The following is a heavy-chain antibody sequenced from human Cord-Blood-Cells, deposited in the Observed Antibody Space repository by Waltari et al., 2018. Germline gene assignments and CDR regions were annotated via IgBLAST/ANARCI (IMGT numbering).Heavy chain of an antibody. V-gene: IGHV3-23*01. Sequence: EVQLLESGGGLVQPGGSLRLACAASGFTFSSYAISWVGEAPVTGLECVSAISGSGGSTYYADSVKGRFTISRDNSKNTLYLQMNSLRAEDTAVYYCAKGGPTTVTPFDYWGQGTLVTVSS. J-gene: IGHJ4*02. CDR2: ISGSGGST. CDR3: AKGGPTTVTPFDY. D-gene: IGHD4-17*01. CDR1: GFTFSSYA.